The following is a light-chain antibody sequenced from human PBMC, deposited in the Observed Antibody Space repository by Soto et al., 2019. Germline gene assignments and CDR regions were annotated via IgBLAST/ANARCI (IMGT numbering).Light chain of an antibody. CDR1: QSVSIY. J-gene: IGKJ4*01. CDR2: GES. CDR3: QQYNYWPLT. Sequence: EIVMTQSPATLSVSPGERVTLSCRASQSVSIYLAWYQQRPGQAPRPLIYGESTRATGIPARFSASGSGTEFTLIINSLQSEDFAVYYCQQYNYWPLTFGGGTRVEI. V-gene: IGKV3-15*01.